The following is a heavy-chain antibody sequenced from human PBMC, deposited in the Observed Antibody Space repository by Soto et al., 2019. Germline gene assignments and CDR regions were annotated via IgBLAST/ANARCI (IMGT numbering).Heavy chain of an antibody. CDR3: ARGSDFDFGSGYYNWGYYGMDV. D-gene: IGHD3-3*01. V-gene: IGHV4-31*03. CDR2: IYYSGST. CDR1: GGSISSGGYY. J-gene: IGHJ6*02. Sequence: QVQLQESGPGLVKPSQTLSLTCTVSGGSISSGGYYWSWIRQHPGKGLEWIGYIYYSGSTYYNPSLKRRVTISVDTSKNQFSLKLGSVPAADTAVYFCARGSDFDFGSGYYNWGYYGMDVWGQGTTVTVCS.